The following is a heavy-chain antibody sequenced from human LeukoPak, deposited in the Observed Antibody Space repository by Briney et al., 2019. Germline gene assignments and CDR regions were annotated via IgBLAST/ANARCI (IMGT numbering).Heavy chain of an antibody. CDR2: IVVGSGNT. Sequence: GASVKVSCKASGFTFTSSAVQWVRQARGQRLEWIGWIVVGSGNTNYAQKFQERVTITRDMSTSTAYMELSSLRSEDTAVYYCAADTVGYDFWSGYYSNWFDPWGQGTLVTVSS. CDR3: AADTVGYDFWSGYYSNWFDP. J-gene: IGHJ5*02. V-gene: IGHV1-58*01. D-gene: IGHD3-3*01. CDR1: GFTFTSSA.